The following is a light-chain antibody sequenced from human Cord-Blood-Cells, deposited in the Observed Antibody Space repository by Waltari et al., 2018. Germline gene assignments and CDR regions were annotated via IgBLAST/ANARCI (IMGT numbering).Light chain of an antibody. CDR1: QSVLYSSNNKNY. V-gene: IGKV4-1*01. J-gene: IGKJ1*01. CDR3: QKYYSTPRT. Sequence: DIVMTQSPDSLAVSLGERATINCKSSQSVLYSSNNKNYLAWYQQKPGQPPKLLIYWTSTRESGVPDRFSGSGFGTDFTLTIRSLHAEDVAVYCFQKYYSTPRTFGQGTNVEIK. CDR2: WTS.